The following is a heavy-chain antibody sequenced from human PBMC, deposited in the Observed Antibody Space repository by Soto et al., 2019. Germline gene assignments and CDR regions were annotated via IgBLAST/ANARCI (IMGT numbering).Heavy chain of an antibody. CDR1: GFNFSSYC. J-gene: IGHJ5*02. CDR2: ISYDGSNK. V-gene: IGHV3-30*18. Sequence: QVQLVESGGGVVQPGRSLRLSCAASGFNFSSYCMHWVRQAPGKGLEWVAVISYDGSNKYYADSVKGRFTISRDNSKNTLYLQMNSLRAEDTAVDYCAKDRCIQLINWFYPWGQGTLVTVSS. CDR3: AKDRCIQLINWFYP. D-gene: IGHD5-18*01.